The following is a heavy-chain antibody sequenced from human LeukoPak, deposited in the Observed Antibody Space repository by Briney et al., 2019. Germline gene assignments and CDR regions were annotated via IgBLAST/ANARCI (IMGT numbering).Heavy chain of an antibody. Sequence: ASVKVSCKASGYTFTSYYIHWVRQPPGQGLEWMGLINPSAGNTAYAQKFQGRGSMTSDTSTSTVYMELSSLRSEDTAVYYCARQKNDYGDYPDAFDIWGQGTMVTVSS. CDR1: GYTFTSYY. J-gene: IGHJ3*02. CDR3: ARQKNDYGDYPDAFDI. V-gene: IGHV1-46*01. D-gene: IGHD4-17*01. CDR2: INPSAGNT.